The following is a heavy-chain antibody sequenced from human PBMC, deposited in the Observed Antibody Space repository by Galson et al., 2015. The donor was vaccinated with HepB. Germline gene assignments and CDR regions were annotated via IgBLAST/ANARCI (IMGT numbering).Heavy chain of an antibody. CDR3: TRHPTTFYDFWSGYSDNWFDP. CDR2: IWYDGSNK. D-gene: IGHD3-3*01. Sequence: SLRLSCAASGFTFSSYGMHWVRQASGKGLEWVAGIWYDGSNKHYADSVKGRFTIFRDNSKNTLSLQVNSLRAEDTALYYCTRHPTTFYDFWSGYSDNWFDPWGQGTLVIVSS. V-gene: IGHV3-33*01. J-gene: IGHJ5*02. CDR1: GFTFSSYG.